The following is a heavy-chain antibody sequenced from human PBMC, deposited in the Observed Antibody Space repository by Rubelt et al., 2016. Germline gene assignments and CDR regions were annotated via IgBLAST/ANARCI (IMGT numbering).Heavy chain of an antibody. V-gene: IGHV4-59*01. J-gene: IGHJ6*02. CDR2: GST. Sequence: GSTNYNPSLKSRVTISVDTSKNQFSLKLSSVTAADTAVYYCARDNYDFWSGQQYNYYGMDVWGQGTTVTVSS. D-gene: IGHD3-3*01. CDR3: ARDNYDFWSGQQYNYYGMDV.